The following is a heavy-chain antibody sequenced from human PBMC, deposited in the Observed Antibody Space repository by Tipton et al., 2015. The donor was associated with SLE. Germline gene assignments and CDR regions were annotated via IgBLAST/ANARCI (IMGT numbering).Heavy chain of an antibody. CDR3: ARALYYYDSGSYFYYMDV. CDR2: IYYSGST. Sequence: GLVKPSETLSLTCTVSGGSISSYYWSWIRQPPGKGLEWIGYIYYSGSTAYNSSLKSRVTISVDTSTDQFSLNLSSVTAADTAVYHCARALYYYDSGSYFYYMDVWGKGTSVTVSS. J-gene: IGHJ6*03. V-gene: IGHV4-59*01. D-gene: IGHD3-10*01. CDR1: GGSISSYY.